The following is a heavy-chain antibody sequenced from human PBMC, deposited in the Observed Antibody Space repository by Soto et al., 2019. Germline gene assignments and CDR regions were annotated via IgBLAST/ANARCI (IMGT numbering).Heavy chain of an antibody. CDR2: ISGSGGTT. CDR3: AKAANGWFCAFDI. D-gene: IGHD6-19*01. Sequence: EVQLLESGGGLVQPGGSLRLSCAASGFTFSSYAMSWVRQAPGKGLEWVSAISGSGGTTYYADSVKGRFTFSRDNSKNTLYLQMNSLRAEDTAVYYCAKAANGWFCAFDIWGQGTMVTVSS. J-gene: IGHJ3*02. CDR1: GFTFSSYA. V-gene: IGHV3-23*01.